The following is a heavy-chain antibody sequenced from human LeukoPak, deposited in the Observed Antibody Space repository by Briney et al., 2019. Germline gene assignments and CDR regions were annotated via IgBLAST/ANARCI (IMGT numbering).Heavy chain of an antibody. CDR1: GYTFTSYG. V-gene: IGHV1-18*01. J-gene: IGHJ4*02. CDR2: ISAYNGNT. Sequence: ASVTVSCKASGYTFTSYGISWVRQAPGQGLEWMGWISAYNGNTNYAQKLQGRVTMTTDTSTSTAYMELRSLRSDDTAVYYCARAFWSGYYPTSRYFDYWGQGTLVTVSS. CDR3: ARAFWSGYYPTSRYFDY. D-gene: IGHD3-3*01.